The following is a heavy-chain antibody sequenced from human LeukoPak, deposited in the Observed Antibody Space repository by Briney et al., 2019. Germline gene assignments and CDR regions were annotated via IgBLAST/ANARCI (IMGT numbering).Heavy chain of an antibody. CDR3: TTGVGDCTHGVCPRQINWYFDL. Sequence: GGSLRLSCAASKFTFSNAWMSWVRQAPGKGLEWVGRIKSKTDGGTTDYAAPVKGRFTISRDDSKNTLYLQMNSLKTEDTAVYYCTTGVGDCTHGVCPRQINWYFDLWGRGTLVTVSS. CDR2: IKSKTDGGTT. J-gene: IGHJ2*01. CDR1: KFTFSNAW. V-gene: IGHV3-15*01. D-gene: IGHD2-8*01.